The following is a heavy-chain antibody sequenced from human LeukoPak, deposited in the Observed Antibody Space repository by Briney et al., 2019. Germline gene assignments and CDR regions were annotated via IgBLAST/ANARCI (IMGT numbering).Heavy chain of an antibody. CDR1: GGSISSSSYY. Sequence: PSETLSLTCTVSGGSISSSSYYWGWLRQPPGKGLEWIGSIYYSGSTYYNPSLKSRVTVSVDTSKNQFSLKLSSVTAADTAVYYCASTSGVTIFGVANAFDIWGQGTMVTVSS. J-gene: IGHJ3*02. CDR2: IYYSGST. D-gene: IGHD3-3*01. V-gene: IGHV4-39*01. CDR3: ASTSGVTIFGVANAFDI.